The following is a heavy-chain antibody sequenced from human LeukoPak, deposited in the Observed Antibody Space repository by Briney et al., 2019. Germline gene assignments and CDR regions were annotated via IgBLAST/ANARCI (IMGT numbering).Heavy chain of an antibody. CDR2: IQHSGNT. CDR3: ARGNTDFEN. D-gene: IGHD2/OR15-2a*01. Sequence: SETLSLTCAVSGGSISSGSSSWNWLRQPPGKGLEWIGYIQHSGNTYYNPSLRSRVTISMDRSKNQFSLKLTSVTAADTSVYYCARGNTDFENWGRGTLVTVSS. CDR1: GGSISSGSSS. J-gene: IGHJ4*02. V-gene: IGHV4-30-2*01.